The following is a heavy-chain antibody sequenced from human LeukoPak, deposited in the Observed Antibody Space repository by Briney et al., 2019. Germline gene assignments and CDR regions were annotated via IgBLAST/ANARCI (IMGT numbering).Heavy chain of an antibody. J-gene: IGHJ5*02. CDR2: IYPSGST. D-gene: IGHD1-26*01. V-gene: IGHV4-4*07. CDR1: GASISSYY. Sequence: PSETLSLTCTVSGASISSYYWSWIRQPPGKGLEWIGRIYPSGSTNYIPSLKSRVTRSVDTPKNLSSLKLSSGTAAHTAVYYCAKSSGSYSSRFDPWGQGTLVTVSS. CDR3: AKSSGSYSSRFDP.